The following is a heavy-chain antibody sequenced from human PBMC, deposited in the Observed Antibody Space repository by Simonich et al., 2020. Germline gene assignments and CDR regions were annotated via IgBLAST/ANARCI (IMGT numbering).Heavy chain of an antibody. CDR1: GFTFSSYS. D-gene: IGHD6-19*01. Sequence: EVQLVESGGGLVKPGGSLSLSCAASGFTFSSYSMNWVRQAPGKGLEWVSSISSSSSDIYYADSVKGRFTISRDNAKTSLYLQMNSLRAEDTAVYYCARWIAVAVTGAYGMDVWGQGTTVTVSS. CDR2: ISSSSSDI. J-gene: IGHJ6*02. CDR3: ARWIAVAVTGAYGMDV. V-gene: IGHV3-21*01.